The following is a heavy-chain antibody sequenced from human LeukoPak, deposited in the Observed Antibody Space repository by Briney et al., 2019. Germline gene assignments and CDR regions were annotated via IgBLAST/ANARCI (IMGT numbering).Heavy chain of an antibody. CDR3: ASLTLILTGPNYGMDV. V-gene: IGHV1-69*13. CDR1: GYTFTSYD. CDR2: IIPIFGTA. Sequence: SVKVSCKASGYTFTSYDINWVRQATGQGLEWMGGIIPIFGTANYAQKFQGRVTITADESTSTAYMELSSLRSEDTAVYYCASLTLILTGPNYGMDVWGQGTTVTVSS. J-gene: IGHJ6*02. D-gene: IGHD3-9*01.